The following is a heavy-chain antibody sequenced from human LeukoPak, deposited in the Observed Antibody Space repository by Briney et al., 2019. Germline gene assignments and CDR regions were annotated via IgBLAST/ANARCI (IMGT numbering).Heavy chain of an antibody. Sequence: GSLRLSCAASGFSFSDYYMSWIRQPPGKGLEWIGSIYYSGSTYYNPSLKSRVTISVDTSKNQFSLKLSSVTAADTAVYYCARLAYKRTIAVAAADYWGQGTLVTVSS. CDR2: IYYSGST. CDR3: ARLAYKRTIAVAAADY. V-gene: IGHV4-39*01. D-gene: IGHD6-19*01. J-gene: IGHJ4*02. CDR1: GFSFSDYY.